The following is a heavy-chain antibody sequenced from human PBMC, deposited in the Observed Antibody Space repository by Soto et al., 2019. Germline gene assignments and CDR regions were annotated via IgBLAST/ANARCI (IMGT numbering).Heavy chain of an antibody. V-gene: IGHV3-49*04. J-gene: IGHJ3*01. Sequence: GGSLRLSCTASGFTFGDYAMSWVRQAPGKGLEWVGFIRSKGSGGTSEYAASVKGRFTFSRDDSKSIAYLQMNSLKIEDTAVYYCTRDQPITPWGQGTMVTVSS. CDR2: IRSKGSGGTS. CDR3: TRDQPITP. CDR1: GFTFGDYA. D-gene: IGHD3-10*01.